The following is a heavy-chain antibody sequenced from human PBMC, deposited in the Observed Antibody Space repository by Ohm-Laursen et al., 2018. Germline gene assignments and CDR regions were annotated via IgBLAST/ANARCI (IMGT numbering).Heavy chain of an antibody. Sequence: SLRLSCTASGFTFSNYAMNWVRQAPGKGLEWVSLISGSGGSTDYADSVKGRFTISRDHSKNTLYLQMNSLRVEDTAVYYCAKARSGRIVGATTRPWFDPWGQGTLVTVSS. CDR2: ISGSGGST. J-gene: IGHJ5*02. CDR3: AKARSGRIVGATTRPWFDP. CDR1: GFTFSNYA. D-gene: IGHD1-26*01. V-gene: IGHV3-23*01.